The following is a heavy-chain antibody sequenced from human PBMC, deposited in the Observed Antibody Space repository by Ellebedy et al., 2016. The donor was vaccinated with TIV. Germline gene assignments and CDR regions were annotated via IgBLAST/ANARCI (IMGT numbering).Heavy chain of an antibody. D-gene: IGHD2-15*01. V-gene: IGHV3-30*04. J-gene: IGHJ4*02. CDR2: ISHDGSDK. CDR3: ARAEGGYCSGDSCYQPDY. Sequence: PGGSLRLSCGASGFTFSRYAMHWVRQAPGKGLEWVAAISHDGSDKHYADSVKGRFTISRDNSQKNVFLQMSSLRPEDTAVYYCARAEGGYCSGDSCYQPDYWGQGTLVTVSS. CDR1: GFTFSRYA.